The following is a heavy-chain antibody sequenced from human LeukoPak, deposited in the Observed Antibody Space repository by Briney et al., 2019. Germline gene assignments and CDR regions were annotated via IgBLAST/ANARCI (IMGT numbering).Heavy chain of an antibody. CDR1: GFSFSDYE. J-gene: IGHJ4*02. V-gene: IGHV3-48*03. Sequence: GGSLRLSCAAFGFSFSDYEMNWVRQSPGKGLEWISRISFTDSKTYYADSVKGRFTISRDNAKNSLFLQMNSLRAEDTAVYYCARDGVRQLDYYFDYWGQGALVTVSS. CDR2: ISFTDSKT. D-gene: IGHD2-2*01. CDR3: ARDGVRQLDYYFDY.